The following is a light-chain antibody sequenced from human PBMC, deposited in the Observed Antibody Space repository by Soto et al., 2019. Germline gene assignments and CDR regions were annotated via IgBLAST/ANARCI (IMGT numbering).Light chain of an antibody. CDR2: EVT. J-gene: IGLJ3*02. Sequence: QSALTQPPSASGSPGQSVTISCTGTSSDVGAYKDVSWYQQYPGKAPTLMSYEVTNRPSGFPDRFSGSKSGNTASLTVSGLQAEDEADYYCSSYVGNDIWVFGGGTKLTVL. CDR1: SSDVGAYKD. V-gene: IGLV2-8*01. CDR3: SSYVGNDIWV.